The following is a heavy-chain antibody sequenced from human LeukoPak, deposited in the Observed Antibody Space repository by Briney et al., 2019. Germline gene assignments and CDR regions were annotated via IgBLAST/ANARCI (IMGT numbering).Heavy chain of an antibody. V-gene: IGHV3-23*01. CDR2: IIGSSGTT. CDR3: AKGAYDYIEIAYFDY. J-gene: IGHJ4*02. D-gene: IGHD5-12*01. Sequence: GGSLRLSCVSSGFSFNNYAMNWVRQAPGKGLEWVSLIIGSSGTTFYADSVKGRFTISRDKSKSTLYLQMNSLRAEDTAVYYCAKGAYDYIEIAYFDYWGQGSLVTVSS. CDR1: GFSFNNYA.